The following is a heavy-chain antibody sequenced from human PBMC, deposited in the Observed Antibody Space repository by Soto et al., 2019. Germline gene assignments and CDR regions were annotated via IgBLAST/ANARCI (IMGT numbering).Heavy chain of an antibody. CDR3: ARVNRITMVRGVYLDY. J-gene: IGHJ4*02. D-gene: IGHD3-10*01. CDR2: IYYSGST. Sequence: QVQLQESGPGLVKPSQTLSLTCTVSGGSISSGGYYWSWIRQHPGKGLEWIGYIYYSGSTYYNPSLKSRVTISVYTSKNQLSLKLSSVAAADTAVYYCARVNRITMVRGVYLDYWGQGTLVTVSS. CDR1: GGSISSGGYY. V-gene: IGHV4-31*03.